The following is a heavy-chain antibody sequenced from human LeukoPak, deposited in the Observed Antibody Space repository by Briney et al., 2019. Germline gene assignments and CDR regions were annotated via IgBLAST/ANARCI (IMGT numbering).Heavy chain of an antibody. CDR3: AKSRYYYGSGSFAFGI. CDR2: ISYDGSNE. D-gene: IGHD3-10*01. Sequence: GGSLRLSCAASGFTFSSYVMHWVRQAPGKGLEWVAIISYDGSNEYYADSVKGRFTISRDNSKNTLYLQMNSLRAEDTAVYYCAKSRYYYGSGSFAFGIWGQGTMVTVSS. V-gene: IGHV3-30*04. J-gene: IGHJ3*02. CDR1: GFTFSSYV.